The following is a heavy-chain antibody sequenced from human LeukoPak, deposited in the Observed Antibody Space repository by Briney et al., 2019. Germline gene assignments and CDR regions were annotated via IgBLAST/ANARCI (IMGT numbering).Heavy chain of an antibody. V-gene: IGHV1-2*02. D-gene: IGHD3-22*01. J-gene: IGHJ4*02. Sequence: ASVKVSCKASGYTFTGYYMHWVRQAPGQGLEWMGWINPNSGGTNYAQKFQGRVTMTRDTSISTAYMELSRLRSDDTAVYYCARMRYYYDSSGYHYFDYWGQGILVTVSS. CDR2: INPNSGGT. CDR1: GYTFTGYY. CDR3: ARMRYYYDSSGYHYFDY.